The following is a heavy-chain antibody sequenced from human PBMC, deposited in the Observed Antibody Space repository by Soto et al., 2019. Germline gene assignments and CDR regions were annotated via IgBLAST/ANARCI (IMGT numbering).Heavy chain of an antibody. CDR2: IRGRSLDT. CDR3: VSRPDAAFRHYLDY. Sequence: EVQLLEAGGTLVQPGGSLTLSCATSGLAFSNFPMIWVRRAPGKGLEWVSSIRGRSLDTHYADSVKGRFTVSRDNSKNLVYVHMSSLRAEDTAMYYCVSRPDAAFRHYLDYWGQGTLVTVSA. J-gene: IGHJ4*02. D-gene: IGHD2-2*01. CDR1: GLAFSNFP. V-gene: IGHV3-23*01.